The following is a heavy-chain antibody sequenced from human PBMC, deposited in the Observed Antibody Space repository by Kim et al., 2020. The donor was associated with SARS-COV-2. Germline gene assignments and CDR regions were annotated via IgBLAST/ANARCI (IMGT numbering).Heavy chain of an antibody. V-gene: IGHV4-59*08. CDR2: IYYSGST. CDR1: GGSISSYY. D-gene: IGHD1-26*01. Sequence: SETLSLTCTVSGGSISSYYWSWIRQPPGKGLEWIGYIYYSGSTNYIPSLKSRVTISVDTSKNQFSLKLSSVTAADTAVYYCARVSGATPLEYFQHWGQGTLVTVSS. J-gene: IGHJ1*01. CDR3: ARVSGATPLEYFQH.